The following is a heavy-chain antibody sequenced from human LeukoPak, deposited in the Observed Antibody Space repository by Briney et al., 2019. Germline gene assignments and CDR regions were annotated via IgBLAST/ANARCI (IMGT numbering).Heavy chain of an antibody. D-gene: IGHD3-22*01. J-gene: IGHJ3*02. CDR1: GFSFSSYE. V-gene: IGHV3-48*03. Sequence: SGGSLRLPCAASGFSFSSYEMNWVRQAPGKVLELLSYISSSGSVIYYADSVKGRFTISRDNAKNSLYLQMNSLRDEDTAVYYCARGGSILVVTNDAFDIWGQGTLVTVSS. CDR2: ISSSGSVI. CDR3: ARGGSILVVTNDAFDI.